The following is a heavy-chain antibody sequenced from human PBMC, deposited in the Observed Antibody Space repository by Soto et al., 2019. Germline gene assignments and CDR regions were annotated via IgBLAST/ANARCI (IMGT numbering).Heavy chain of an antibody. D-gene: IGHD4-17*01. Sequence: SETLSLTCAVYGGSLSGYYWSWIRQPPGKGLEWIGEINHSGSTNYNPSLKSRVTISLDTSKNQFSLKLSSLTAADTAVYYCAREERGRGGDYCVGRAFRAQGTRDTVS. V-gene: IGHV4-34*01. CDR1: GGSLSGYY. CDR2: INHSGST. CDR3: AREERGRGGDYCVGRAF. J-gene: IGHJ6*02.